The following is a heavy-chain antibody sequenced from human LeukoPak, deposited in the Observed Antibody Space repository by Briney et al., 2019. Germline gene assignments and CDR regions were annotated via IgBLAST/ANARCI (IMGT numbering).Heavy chain of an antibody. V-gene: IGHV4-59*01. Sequence: LSETLSLTCTVSGGSISSYHWSWIRQPPGKGLEWIGYIYYSGSTNYNPSLESRVTISVDTSKNQFSLKLSSVTAADTAVYYCARVPGGWFGELLFDYWGQGTLVTVSS. D-gene: IGHD3-10*01. CDR2: IYYSGST. CDR3: ARVPGGWFGELLFDY. CDR1: GGSISSYH. J-gene: IGHJ4*02.